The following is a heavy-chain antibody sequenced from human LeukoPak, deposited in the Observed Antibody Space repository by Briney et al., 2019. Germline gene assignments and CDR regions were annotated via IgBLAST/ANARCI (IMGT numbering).Heavy chain of an antibody. CDR1: GYSISSGHY. V-gene: IGHV4-38-2*02. CDR3: ARSSYGSGSYIDY. J-gene: IGHJ4*02. Sequence: SETLSLTCTVSGYSISSGHYWGWIRQPPGKGLEWTGSIYYSGSTYYNPSLKSRVTISVDTSKNQFSLKLSSVTAADTAVYYCARSSYGSGSYIDYWGQGTLVTVSS. CDR2: IYYSGST. D-gene: IGHD3-10*01.